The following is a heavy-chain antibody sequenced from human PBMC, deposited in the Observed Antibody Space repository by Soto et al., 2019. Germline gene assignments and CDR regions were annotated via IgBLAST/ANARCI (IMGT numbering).Heavy chain of an antibody. CDR3: ARDQYDFRSGSYYYAMEV. D-gene: IGHD3-3*01. CDR2: IYYTGST. J-gene: IGHJ6*02. V-gene: IGHV4-61*01. CDR1: GGSVSSESHY. Sequence: SETLSLTCTVSGGSVSSESHYRSWIRQTPGKGLEWIGYIYYTGSTNYNPSLKGRVTMSVDTSRDQVSLRLRSVTRADTAVCYCARDQYDFRSGSYYYAMEVWGQGTKVTVSS.